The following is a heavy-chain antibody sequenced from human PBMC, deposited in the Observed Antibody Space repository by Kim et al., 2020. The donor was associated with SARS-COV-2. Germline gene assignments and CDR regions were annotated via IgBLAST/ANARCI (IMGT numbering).Heavy chain of an antibody. CDR1: GCTFSSYA. CDR2: ISSTGSII. D-gene: IGHD6-13*01. J-gene: IGHJ4*02. CDR3: ASRGYYIDF. Sequence: WGSLRLSCAASGCTFSSYAMTWVRQGPGKGLEWVSFISSTGSIIYYADSVEDRSTISRDNAKNSVSLLMNSLSDEETAMYYCASRGYYIDFGGQGTLVT. V-gene: IGHV3-48*02.